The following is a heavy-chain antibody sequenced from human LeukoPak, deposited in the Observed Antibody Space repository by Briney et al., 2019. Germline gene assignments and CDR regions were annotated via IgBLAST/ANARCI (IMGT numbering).Heavy chain of an antibody. CDR2: ISSSSSTI. D-gene: IGHD5-18*01. CDR1: GFTFSSYS. CDR3: AREGYSYGPEVYFFDY. Sequence: PGGSLRLSCAASGFTFSSYSMNWVRQAPGKGLEWVSYISSSSSTIYYADSVKGRFTISRDNAKNSLYLQMNSLRDEDTAVYYCAREGYSYGPEVYFFDYWGQGTLATVSS. V-gene: IGHV3-48*02. J-gene: IGHJ4*02.